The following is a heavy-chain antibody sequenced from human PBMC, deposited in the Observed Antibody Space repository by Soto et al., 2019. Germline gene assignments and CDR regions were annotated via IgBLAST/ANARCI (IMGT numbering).Heavy chain of an antibody. CDR3: ARDIGSYAYGEGY. J-gene: IGHJ4*02. Sequence: QVQLQESGSGLVKPSETLSLTCSVSGGSINSYWWSWIRQPAGKGLEWIGRVYSSGTTDYNPSLNSRATLSVETSKNQFSLKLSSVTAADTAVYYCARDIGSYAYGEGYWGQGIQVTVSS. CDR1: GGSINSYW. V-gene: IGHV4-4*07. D-gene: IGHD3-10*01. CDR2: VYSSGTT.